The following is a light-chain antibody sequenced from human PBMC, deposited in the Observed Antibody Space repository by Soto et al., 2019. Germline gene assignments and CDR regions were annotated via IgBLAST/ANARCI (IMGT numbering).Light chain of an antibody. CDR3: QSYDSSLSGVV. V-gene: IGLV1-40*01. Sequence: QSVLTQPPSVSGAPGQRVTISCTGSSSNIGAGYHVHWYQHLPGTAPKLLIYDNSNRPSGVPDRFSGSKSGTSASLAITGLQAEDEADYYCQSYDSSLSGVVFGGGTKLTVL. CDR2: DNS. J-gene: IGLJ2*01. CDR1: SSNIGAGYH.